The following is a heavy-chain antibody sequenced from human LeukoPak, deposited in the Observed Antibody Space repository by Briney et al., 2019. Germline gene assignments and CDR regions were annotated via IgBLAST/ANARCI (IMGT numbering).Heavy chain of an antibody. J-gene: IGHJ4*02. CDR3: AKEKGANWDPFDY. CDR2: INWNGETI. D-gene: IGHD7-27*01. V-gene: IGHV3-20*04. CDR1: GFTFDDFG. Sequence: GGSLRPSCATSGFTFDDFGMAWVRQVPGKGPEWVSGINWNGETIAYRDSVKGRFTISRDSARRSVYLQMNSLRDEDTALYYCAKEKGANWDPFDYWGRGTLVIVSS.